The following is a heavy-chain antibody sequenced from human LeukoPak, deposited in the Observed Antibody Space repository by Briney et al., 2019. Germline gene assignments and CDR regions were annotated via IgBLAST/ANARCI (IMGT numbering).Heavy chain of an antibody. CDR2: ISSSSSYI. CDR1: GFTFSSYS. J-gene: IGHJ4*02. CDR3: ARDFENDFWSGYFPDY. D-gene: IGHD3-3*01. Sequence: GGSLRLSCAAPGFTFSSYSMNWVRQAPGKGLEWVSSISSSSSYIYYADSVKGRFTISRDNAKNSLYLQMNSLRAEDTAVYYCARDFENDFWSGYFPDYWGQGTLVTVSS. V-gene: IGHV3-21*01.